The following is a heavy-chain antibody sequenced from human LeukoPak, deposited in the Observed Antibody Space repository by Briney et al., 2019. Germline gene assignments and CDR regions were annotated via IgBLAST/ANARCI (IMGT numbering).Heavy chain of an antibody. CDR2: IKHEDESETV. J-gene: IGHJ4*02. CDR1: GFSFSDTY. D-gene: IGHD4-17*01. CDR3: CFGDYGDF. Sequence: GGSLRLSCAASGFSFSDTYMSWVRQAPGKGLEWIGRIKHEDESETVHYAPPVKDRFTISRDDSRDTVYLQMNNLNTEDTGVYYCCFGDYGDFWGQGTQVTVSS. V-gene: IGHV3-15*05.